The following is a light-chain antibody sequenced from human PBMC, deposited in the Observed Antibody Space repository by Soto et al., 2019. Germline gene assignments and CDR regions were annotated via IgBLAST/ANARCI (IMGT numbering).Light chain of an antibody. CDR3: QQYNNSSGT. Sequence: DIQMTQSPSTLSASVGDRVTITCRASQSIRNYLAWYQQKPGKAPKLLIYNASRLESGVPSRFGGSGSGTAFTLTISSLQSDDFATYYCQQYNNSSGTFGQGTKLDI. J-gene: IGKJ1*01. V-gene: IGKV1-5*03. CDR1: QSIRNY. CDR2: NAS.